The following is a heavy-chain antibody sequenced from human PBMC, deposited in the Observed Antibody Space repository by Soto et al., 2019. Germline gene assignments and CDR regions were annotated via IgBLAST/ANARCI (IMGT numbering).Heavy chain of an antibody. D-gene: IGHD2-21*02. CDR2: IHYRVST. J-gene: IGHJ4*02. CDR3: ARENLVNCDSGCYSSPFDH. CDR1: GGSISSDVYY. Sequence: QVQLQESGPGLVKPSQTLSLTCTVSGGSISSDVYYWSWIRQHPVQGLEWIGYIHYRVSTYYNPSLKSRVSTSLDTSKNQFSLELSSVTAADTAVYYCARENLVNCDSGCYSSPFDHWGQGALVIVSS. V-gene: IGHV4-31*03.